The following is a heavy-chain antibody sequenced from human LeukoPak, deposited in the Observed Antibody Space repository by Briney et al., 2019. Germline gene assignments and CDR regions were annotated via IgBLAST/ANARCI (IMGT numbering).Heavy chain of an antibody. CDR2: IGSSDSTT. Sequence: PGGSLRLSCVASGFTFSSYEMNWVRQAPGKGLEWLSYIGSSDSTTHYADSVKGRFTISRDNAKNSLYLQMNSLRAEDTAVYYCARRAITIFAVKPGAFEIWGQGTMVTVSS. CDR3: ARRAITIFAVKPGAFEI. D-gene: IGHD3-3*01. V-gene: IGHV3-48*03. J-gene: IGHJ3*02. CDR1: GFTFSSYE.